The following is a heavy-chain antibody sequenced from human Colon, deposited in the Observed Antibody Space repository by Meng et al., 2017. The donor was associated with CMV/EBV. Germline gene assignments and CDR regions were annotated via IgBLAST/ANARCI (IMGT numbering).Heavy chain of an antibody. D-gene: IGHD1-1*01. CDR1: GSPFSRFA. J-gene: IGHJ4*02. CDR2: ISSDGNDK. V-gene: IGHV3-30*04. CDR3: ARGNTSPRTGYFDS. Sequence: ASGSPFSRFAMPWVRRAPTTGLEWVAVISSDGNDKYYGDSVKGRFTISRDNSRSTLFLHMNSLRGDDTAVYYCARGNTSPRTGYFDSWGQGTLVTVSS.